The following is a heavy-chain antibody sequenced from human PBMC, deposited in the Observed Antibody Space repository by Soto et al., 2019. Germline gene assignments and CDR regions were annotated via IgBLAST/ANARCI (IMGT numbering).Heavy chain of an antibody. CDR1: GFTFSNYW. J-gene: IGHJ4*02. V-gene: IGHV3-74*01. Sequence: GGSLRLSCAASGFTFSNYWMHWVRQAPGKGLVWVSRIHTDGSSITYADSVKGRFTISRDNANNTLYLQMNSLRAEDTAVYYCTRGPFYSSSWLDYWGQGTLVTVSS. CDR2: IHTDGSSI. CDR3: TRGPFYSSSWLDY. D-gene: IGHD6-13*01.